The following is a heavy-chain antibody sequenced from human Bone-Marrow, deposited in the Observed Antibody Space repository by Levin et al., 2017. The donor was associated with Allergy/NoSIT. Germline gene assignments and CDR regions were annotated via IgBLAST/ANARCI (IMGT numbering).Heavy chain of an antibody. J-gene: IGHJ4*02. D-gene: IGHD5-12*01. V-gene: IGHV3-30-3*01. CDR2: ISNDGNNK. CDR3: ARVVTTISMDIALDY. Sequence: GGSLRLSCAASGFTFSNYAMHWVRQAPGKGLAWVAVISNDGNNKYYADSVKGRFTISRDNSKNTLYLQMDSLRSEDTAVYYCARVVTTISMDIALDYWGQGTLVTVSS. CDR1: GFTFSNYA.